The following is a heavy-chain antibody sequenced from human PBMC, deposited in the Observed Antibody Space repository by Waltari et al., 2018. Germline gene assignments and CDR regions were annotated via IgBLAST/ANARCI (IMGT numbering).Heavy chain of an antibody. CDR3: ARGIFGVGTDY. J-gene: IGHJ4*02. CDR1: GDSISGGGYY. Sequence: QVQLQESGPGLVRPSQTLSLRCPVSGDSISGGGYYWSWIRQLPGTGLEWIGYIYSNGNAHYSPSLRSRVTISVDTSKNQFSLKLRSVTAADTAVYYCARGIFGVGTDYWGQGTLVTVSS. CDR2: IYSNGNA. V-gene: IGHV4-31*03. D-gene: IGHD3-3*01.